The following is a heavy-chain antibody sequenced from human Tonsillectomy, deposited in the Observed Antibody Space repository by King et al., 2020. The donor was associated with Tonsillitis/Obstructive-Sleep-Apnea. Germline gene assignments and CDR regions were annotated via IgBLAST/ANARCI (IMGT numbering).Heavy chain of an antibody. D-gene: IGHD3-3*01. Sequence: VQLVESGAEGKKPGESLKISCKGSGYTFSKYWIGWVRQVPGKGLEWMGMIYPGDSDTRNSPSFEGQVTISVDKSVSTAYLQWSSLKASDTAMYYCARLVEVGQSFGRLDYWGQGTLVIVSS. J-gene: IGHJ4*02. V-gene: IGHV5-51*01. CDR3: ARLVEVGQSFGRLDY. CDR1: GYTFSKYW. CDR2: IYPGDSDT.